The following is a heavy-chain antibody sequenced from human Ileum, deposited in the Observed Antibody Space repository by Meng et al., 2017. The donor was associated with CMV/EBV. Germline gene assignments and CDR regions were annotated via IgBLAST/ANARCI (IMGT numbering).Heavy chain of an antibody. J-gene: IGHJ5*02. Sequence: QVPRRGSGPRLVKPWGALFLTCSVSGGLISGYCWGSVRQPAGKRLEWIGRIDPSGSRNYNPSLRDRITVSVDTSKNQFSLRLTSVTAADTAVYYCARECVGEGDNCQWDYWFDPWGHGTLVTVSS. V-gene: IGHV4-4*07. CDR2: IDPSGSR. CDR3: ARECVGEGDNCQWDYWFDP. CDR1: GGLISGYC. D-gene: IGHD3-16*01.